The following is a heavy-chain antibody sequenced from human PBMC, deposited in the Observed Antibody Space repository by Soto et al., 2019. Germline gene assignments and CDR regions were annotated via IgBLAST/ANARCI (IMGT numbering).Heavy chain of an antibody. CDR1: GFTFSIYA. CDR2: IGGGGGGT. J-gene: IGHJ4*02. Sequence: GSLRLSCTASGFTFSIYAMSWVRHSPGKWLEWVSTIGGGGGGTSYADFVRGRFTISRDNSRNTLYLQMNSLRPEDTAVYYCAKDAPGSGWLSDYWGQGTLVTVSS. CDR3: AKDAPGSGWLSDY. V-gene: IGHV3-23*01. D-gene: IGHD3-22*01.